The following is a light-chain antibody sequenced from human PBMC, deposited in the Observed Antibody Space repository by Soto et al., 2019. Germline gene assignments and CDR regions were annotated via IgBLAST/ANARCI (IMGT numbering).Light chain of an antibody. J-gene: IGKJ1*01. CDR3: QHWNDYSWT. V-gene: IGKV1-5*03. Sequence: DIHMTQSPSTLSASVGDRVTITCRASQSISIWLAWYQQKPGKAPNLLIYKTSSLETGVAARFSGSGSGTEFTLTINSLQPDDFATYYCQHWNDYSWTFGQGTKVEVK. CDR1: QSISIW. CDR2: KTS.